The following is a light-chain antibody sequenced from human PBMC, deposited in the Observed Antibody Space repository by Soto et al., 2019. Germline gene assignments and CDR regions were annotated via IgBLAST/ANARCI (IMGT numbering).Light chain of an antibody. CDR1: QSVSSSY. CDR3: QQYGSSPRAMYT. V-gene: IGKV3-20*01. Sequence: EIVLTQSPGTLSLSPGERATLSCRASQSVSSSYLAWYQQKPGQAPRLLIYGASSRATGIPDRFSGSGSGTDCTLTISRLEPEDFAVYYCQQYGSSPRAMYTFGQGTKLEIK. J-gene: IGKJ2*01. CDR2: GAS.